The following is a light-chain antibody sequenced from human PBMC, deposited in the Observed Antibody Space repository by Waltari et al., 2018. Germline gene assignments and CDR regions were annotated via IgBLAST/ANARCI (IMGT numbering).Light chain of an antibody. CDR1: QSVSSSY. V-gene: IGKV3-20*01. CDR2: GAS. CDR3: QQYGSSPRR. J-gene: IGKJ1*01. Sequence: EIVLTQSPGTLSLSPGERATLSCRASQSVSSSYLAWYQQKPGQAPRLLIYGASSRATGIPDRFSGSGSGTDFTLTISRLEPEDFAVYYCQQYGSSPRRFXXGTKVEIK.